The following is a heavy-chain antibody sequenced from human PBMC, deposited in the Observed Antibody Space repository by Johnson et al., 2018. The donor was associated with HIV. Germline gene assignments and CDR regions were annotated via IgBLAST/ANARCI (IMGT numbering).Heavy chain of an antibody. CDR3: ARDQDWGYYDTTAFDI. V-gene: IGHV3-30*04. D-gene: IGHD3-16*01. Sequence: QVQLVESGGGVVQPGRSLRLSCAASGFTFSSYAMHCVRQAPGKGLEWVAVISYDGSNKYYADSVKGRFTISRDNSKNTLYLQMNSLRAEDTAVYYCARDQDWGYYDTTAFDIWGQGTMVTVSS. CDR1: GFTFSSYA. J-gene: IGHJ3*02. CDR2: ISYDGSNK.